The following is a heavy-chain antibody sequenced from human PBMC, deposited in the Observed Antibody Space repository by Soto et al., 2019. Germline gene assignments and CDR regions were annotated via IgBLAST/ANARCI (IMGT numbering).Heavy chain of an antibody. CDR1: GGSISGSNW. Sequence: SETLSLTCAVSGGSISGSNWGSWVRQPPGKGLEWIGEIYHSGSTNYNPSLKSRVTISVDKSKNQFSLKLSSVTAADTAVYYCARRIAVAGPLDYWGQGTLVTVSS. CDR3: ARRIAVAGPLDY. D-gene: IGHD6-19*01. CDR2: IYHSGST. J-gene: IGHJ4*02. V-gene: IGHV4-4*02.